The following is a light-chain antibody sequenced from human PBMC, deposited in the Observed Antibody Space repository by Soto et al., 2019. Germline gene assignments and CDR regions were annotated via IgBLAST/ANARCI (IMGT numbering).Light chain of an antibody. V-gene: IGLV2-8*01. CDR3: SSYTSSSTLPVV. Sequence: QSALTQPPSASGSPGQSVTISCTGTSSDVGGYDYVSWYQQHPGKAPKLMIYEVTKRPSGVPDRFSGSKSGNTASLTISGLQAEDEADYYCSSYTSSSTLPVVFGGGTKLTVL. CDR1: SSDVGGYDY. J-gene: IGLJ2*01. CDR2: EVT.